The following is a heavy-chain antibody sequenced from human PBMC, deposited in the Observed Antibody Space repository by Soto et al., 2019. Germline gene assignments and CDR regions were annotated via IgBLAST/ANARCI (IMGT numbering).Heavy chain of an antibody. Sequence: SETLSLTCAVSGASISSGGYSWSWIRQPPGRGLEWIGCVFHSETTYYNPSLKSRVTMSVDSSKNQFSLKLTSVTAADTAVYYCARGGQQFLDYWGQGTLVTVSS. CDR3: ARGGQQFLDY. J-gene: IGHJ4*02. CDR2: VFHSETT. V-gene: IGHV4-30-2*01. CDR1: GASISSGGYS. D-gene: IGHD4-4*01.